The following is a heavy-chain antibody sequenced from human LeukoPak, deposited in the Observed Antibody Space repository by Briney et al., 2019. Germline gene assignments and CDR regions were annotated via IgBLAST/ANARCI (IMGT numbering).Heavy chain of an antibody. V-gene: IGHV1-69*05. J-gene: IGHJ4*02. CDR2: IIPIFGTA. Sequence: SVKVSCKASGGTFSSYAISWVRQAPGQGLEWMGGIIPIFGTANYAQKFQGRVTMTRDTSTSTVYMELSSLRSDDTAVYYCARGSTPSYYYDSSGHFDYWGQGTLVTVSS. CDR1: GGTFSSYA. D-gene: IGHD3-22*01. CDR3: ARGSTPSYYYDSSGHFDY.